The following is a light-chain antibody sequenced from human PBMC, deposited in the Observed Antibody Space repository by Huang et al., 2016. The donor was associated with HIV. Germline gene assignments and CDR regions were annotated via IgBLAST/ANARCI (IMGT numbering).Light chain of an antibody. J-gene: IGKJ2*01. CDR2: DGS. CDR1: QSVSSY. V-gene: IGKV3-11*01. Sequence: DIVLTQSPATLSLSPGERATLSCRASQSVSSYLAWYQQKPGQAPRLLIDDGSNRATGIPARFSGSGSGTDFTLTISSLEPEDFAVYYCQQRSSWPPYTFGQGTKLEIK. CDR3: QQRSSWPPYT.